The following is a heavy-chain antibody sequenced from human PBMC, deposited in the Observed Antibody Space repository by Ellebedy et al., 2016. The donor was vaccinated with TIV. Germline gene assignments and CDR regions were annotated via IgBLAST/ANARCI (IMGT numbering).Heavy chain of an antibody. V-gene: IGHV1-2*02. Sequence: AASVKVSCKASGYTFNVYYMHWVRQAPGQGLEWMGWINPNSGGTTYAEKFQGRVTMTRDASLNAAYMELSRLTSDDTAVYYCARGFRITKVRGDGDYWGQGTLVTVSS. J-gene: IGHJ4*02. CDR3: ARGFRITKVRGDGDY. CDR1: GYTFNVYY. D-gene: IGHD3-10*01. CDR2: INPNSGGT.